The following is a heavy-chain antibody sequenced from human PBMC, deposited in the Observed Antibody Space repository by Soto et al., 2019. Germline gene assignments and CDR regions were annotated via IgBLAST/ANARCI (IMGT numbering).Heavy chain of an antibody. CDR3: AKEKISTSCCNWFDP. CDR2: IYYSGST. Sequence: SETLSLTCTVSGGSISSSGYYWGWIRQPPGKGLEWIGTIYYSGSTYYNPSLKSRVTISVDTSKNQFSLKLSSVTAEDTAVYYCAKEKISTSCCNWFDPWGQGTLVTVSS. D-gene: IGHD2-2*01. J-gene: IGHJ5*02. V-gene: IGHV4-39*07. CDR1: GGSISSSGYY.